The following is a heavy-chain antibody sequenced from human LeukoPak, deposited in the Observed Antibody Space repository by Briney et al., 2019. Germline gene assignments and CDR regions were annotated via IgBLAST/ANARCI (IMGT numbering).Heavy chain of an antibody. Sequence: PSETLSLTCTVSGGSISSYYWSWIRQPAGKGLEWIGRIYTSGSANYNPSLKSRVTMSVDTSKNQFSLKLSSVTAADTAVYYCARDGLLWFGELSAAFDIWGQGTMVTVSS. J-gene: IGHJ3*02. V-gene: IGHV4-4*07. CDR1: GGSISSYY. D-gene: IGHD3-10*01. CDR2: IYTSGSA. CDR3: ARDGLLWFGELSAAFDI.